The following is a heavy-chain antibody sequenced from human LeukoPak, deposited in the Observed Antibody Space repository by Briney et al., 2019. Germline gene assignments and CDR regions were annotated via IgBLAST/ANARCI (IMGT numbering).Heavy chain of an antibody. Sequence: SETLSLTCTVSGYSISTGYYWGWIRQPPGKGLEWIGSIYHSGSTYYNPPLKSRVTISVDTSKNQFSLKLSSVTAADTAVYYCARVRITMIVVTLKGFDYWGQGTLVTVSS. CDR2: IYHSGST. CDR3: ARVRITMIVVTLKGFDY. CDR1: GYSISTGYY. D-gene: IGHD3-22*01. V-gene: IGHV4-38-2*02. J-gene: IGHJ4*02.